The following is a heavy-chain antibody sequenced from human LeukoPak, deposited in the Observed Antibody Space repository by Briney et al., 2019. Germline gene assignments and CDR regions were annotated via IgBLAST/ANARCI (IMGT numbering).Heavy chain of an antibody. CDR2: IYYSGST. D-gene: IGHD3-22*01. J-gene: IGHJ2*01. CDR1: GGSISSYY. CDR3: ARALVVINNWYFDL. V-gene: IGHV4-59*01. Sequence: SETLSLTCTVSGGSISSYYWSRIRQPPGKGLEWIGYIYYSGSTNYNPSLKSRVTISVDTSKNQFSLKLSSVTAADTAVYYCARALVVINNWYFDLWGRGTLVTVSS.